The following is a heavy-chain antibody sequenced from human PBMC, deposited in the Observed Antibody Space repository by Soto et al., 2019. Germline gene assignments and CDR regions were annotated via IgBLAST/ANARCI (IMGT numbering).Heavy chain of an antibody. CDR3: ARLRPTDFWSGYSNWFDP. V-gene: IGHV4-59*01. J-gene: IGHJ5*02. D-gene: IGHD3-3*01. Sequence: SETLSFTCTVSGGSISSYYWSWIRQPPGKGLEWIGYIYYSGSTNYNPSLKSRVTISVDTSKNQFSLKLSSVTAADTAVYYCARLRPTDFWSGYSNWFDPWGQGTLVTVSS. CDR2: IYYSGST. CDR1: GGSISSYY.